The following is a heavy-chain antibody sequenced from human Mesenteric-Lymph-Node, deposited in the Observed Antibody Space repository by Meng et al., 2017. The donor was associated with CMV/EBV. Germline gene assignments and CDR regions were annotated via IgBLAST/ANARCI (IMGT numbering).Heavy chain of an antibody. CDR3: ARQGPPDNDAFDL. J-gene: IGHJ3*01. D-gene: IGHD1-14*01. Sequence: SGYTFTSYWLGWVRQMPGKGLEWVGVIFPADSDTRYSPSFQGHVTISADKSITTAYLQWSRLKASDSAKYYCARQGPPDNDAFDLWGQGTLVTVSS. V-gene: IGHV5-51*01. CDR1: GYTFTSYW. CDR2: IFPADSDT.